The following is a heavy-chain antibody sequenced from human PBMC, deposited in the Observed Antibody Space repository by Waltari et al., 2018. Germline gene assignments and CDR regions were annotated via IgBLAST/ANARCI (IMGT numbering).Heavy chain of an antibody. D-gene: IGHD6-13*01. Sequence: QVHLVQSGAEVKKPGASVEVSCKASGYAFTGYYMHWVRQAPGQGLEWMGRINPNNGDTKYAQKFQGRVTMTRDTSINTAYMEVRNLRSDDTAIYSCATGISSGWSPFDFWGQGTLVTVSS. J-gene: IGHJ4*02. CDR1: GYAFTGYY. V-gene: IGHV1-2*06. CDR2: INPNNGDT. CDR3: ATGISSGWSPFDF.